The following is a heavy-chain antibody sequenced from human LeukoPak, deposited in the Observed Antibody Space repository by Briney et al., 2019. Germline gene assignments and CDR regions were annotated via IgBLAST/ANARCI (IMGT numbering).Heavy chain of an antibody. D-gene: IGHD5-18*01. CDR3: ARGGYSYGHDY. CDR2: IYSGGST. J-gene: IGHJ4*02. Sequence: TGGSLRLSCAASGFTVSSNYMSWVRQAPGKGLEWVSVIYSGGSTYCADSVKGRFTISRDNSKNTLYLQMNSLRAEDTAVYYCARGGYSYGHDYWGQGTLVTVSS. CDR1: GFTVSSNY. V-gene: IGHV3-53*01.